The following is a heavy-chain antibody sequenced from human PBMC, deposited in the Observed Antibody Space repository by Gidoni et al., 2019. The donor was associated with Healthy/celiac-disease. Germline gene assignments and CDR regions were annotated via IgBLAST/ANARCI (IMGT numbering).Heavy chain of an antibody. D-gene: IGHD3-10*01. CDR3: ARARDGGFGELFGGDY. CDR2: IRAYSSNT. J-gene: IGHJ4*02. Sequence: QVQLVQSGAEVKKPGASVKVSCMASGYTFTSYGISWVRQAPGQGLEWMGWIRAYSSNTNDAQKLQGRVTMTTDTSTSTAYMELRSLRSDDTAVYYCARARDGGFGELFGGDYWGQGTLVTVSS. CDR1: GYTFTSYG. V-gene: IGHV1-18*01.